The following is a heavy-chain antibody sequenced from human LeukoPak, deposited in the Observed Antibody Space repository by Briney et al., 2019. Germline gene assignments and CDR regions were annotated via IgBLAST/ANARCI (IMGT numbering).Heavy chain of an antibody. CDR2: IYHSGST. Sequence: PSETLSLTCAVSGGSISSSNWWSWVRQPPGKGLEWIGEIYHSGSTNYNPSLKSRVTISVDKSKSQFSLKLSSVTPADTAVYYCARGRELVLGGRYWYFDLWGRGTLVTVSS. CDR3: ARGRELVLGGRYWYFDL. V-gene: IGHV4-4*02. J-gene: IGHJ2*01. CDR1: GGSISSSNW. D-gene: IGHD6-13*01.